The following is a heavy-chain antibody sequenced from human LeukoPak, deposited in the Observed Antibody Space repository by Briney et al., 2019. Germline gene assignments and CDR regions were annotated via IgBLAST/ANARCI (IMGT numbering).Heavy chain of an antibody. CDR1: GASISTNSYY. CDR3: ARSTGHAEYFQH. J-gene: IGHJ1*01. CDR2: IYYSGST. V-gene: IGHV4-39*07. Sequence: PSETLSLTCTVSGASISTNSYYWGWIRQPPGKGLEWIGSIYYSGSTYYNPSLKSRVTISVDTSKNQFSLKLSSVTAADTAVYYCARSTGHAEYFQHWGQGTLVTVSS.